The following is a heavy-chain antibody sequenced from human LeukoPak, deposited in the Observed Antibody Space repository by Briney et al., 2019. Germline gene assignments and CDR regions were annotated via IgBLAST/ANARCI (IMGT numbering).Heavy chain of an antibody. J-gene: IGHJ4*02. CDR3: AGVRSMDGVCYD. Sequence: ASVKVSCKASGGTFSSYAISWVRQAPGQGLEWMGGIIPIFGTANYAQKFQGRVTITVDESTSTAYMELSSLRSEDTAVYYCAGVRSMDGVCYDWGQGTLITISS. V-gene: IGHV1-69*13. CDR2: IIPIFGTA. CDR1: GGTFSSYA. D-gene: IGHD2-8*01.